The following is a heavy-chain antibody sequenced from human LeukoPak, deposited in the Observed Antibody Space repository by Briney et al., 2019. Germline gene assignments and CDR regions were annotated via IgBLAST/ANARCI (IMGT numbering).Heavy chain of an antibody. D-gene: IGHD2-15*01. CDR1: GGSISSGGYS. CDR3: ARDRYCSGGSCYGKNDY. V-gene: IGHV4-30-2*01. CDR2: IYHSGST. Sequence: PSQTLSLTCAVSGGSISSGGYSWSWIRQPPGKGLEWIGYIYHSGSTYYNPSLKSRVTISVDRSKNQFSLKLSSVTAADTAVYYCARDRYCSGGSCYGKNDYWGQGTLVTVSS. J-gene: IGHJ4*02.